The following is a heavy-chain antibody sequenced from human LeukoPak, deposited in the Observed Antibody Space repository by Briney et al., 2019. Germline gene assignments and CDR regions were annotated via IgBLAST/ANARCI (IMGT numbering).Heavy chain of an antibody. CDR1: GYTFISYG. J-gene: IGHJ6*03. D-gene: IGHD1-26*01. CDR2: ISPNTNKT. V-gene: IGHV1-18*01. Sequence: ASVKVSCKASGYTFISYGITWVRQAPGQGLEWMGWISPNTNKTNYAQSLQGRVTMTTDTSTSTAYMELRSLRSDDTAVYYCAREGGVGPTSPPDYYSYQMDVWGKGTTVTVSS. CDR3: AREGGVGPTSPPDYYSYQMDV.